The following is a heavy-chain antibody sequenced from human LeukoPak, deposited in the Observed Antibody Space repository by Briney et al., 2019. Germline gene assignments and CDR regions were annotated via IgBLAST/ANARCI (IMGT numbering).Heavy chain of an antibody. CDR2: INSDRADI. J-gene: IGHJ6*03. CDR1: GFTFSLYA. CDR3: ASAVGDYDYVWGSYRYTDRRSSMDV. V-gene: IGHV3-21*05. D-gene: IGHD3-16*02. Sequence: GGSLCLSCPPAGFTFSLYAMNWVRLAPGKGLGWASYINSDRADINHADSVKGRFTISRDIAKNSLYLQMTSLRAEDTAVYYCASAVGDYDYVWGSYRYTDRRSSMDVWGKGTTVTVSS.